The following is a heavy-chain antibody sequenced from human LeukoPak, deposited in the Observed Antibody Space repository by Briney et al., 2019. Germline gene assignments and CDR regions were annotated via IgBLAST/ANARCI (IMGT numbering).Heavy chain of an antibody. V-gene: IGHV4-61*09. Sequence: SQTLSLICTVSGDSITSGSYYWSWIRQPAGKGPEWIGHIHTNGGTKYNPSLESRVTISLETSDNQFSLELNYVTATDTAVYYCARSIAVTGKRWLDPWGQGTLVTVSS. CDR1: GDSITSGSYY. D-gene: IGHD6-19*01. J-gene: IGHJ5*02. CDR2: IHTNGGT. CDR3: ARSIAVTGKRWLDP.